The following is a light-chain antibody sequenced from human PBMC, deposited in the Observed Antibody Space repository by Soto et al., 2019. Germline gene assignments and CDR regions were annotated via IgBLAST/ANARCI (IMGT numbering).Light chain of an antibody. J-gene: IGKJ5*01. V-gene: IGKV1-33*01. CDR2: DAS. Sequence: DIQMTQSPSSLSASVGDRVTITCQARQDISNYLNWYQQKPGKAPKLLIYDASNLETGVPSRFSESGSGTEFTFTISSLQPEDIATYYCQQYDKLPIPFGQGTRLEIK. CDR3: QQYDKLPIP. CDR1: QDISNY.